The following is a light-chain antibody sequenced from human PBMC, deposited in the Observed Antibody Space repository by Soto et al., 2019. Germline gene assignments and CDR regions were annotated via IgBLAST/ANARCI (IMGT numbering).Light chain of an antibody. V-gene: IGKV1-5*01. CDR3: QQYDNYPLT. J-gene: IGKJ4*01. Sequence: IQMTQSPATLSASVGDRVTITCRASQSISSSLAWYQQKPGKAPKLLIYDASNLESGVPSIFSGSASGTEFTLTISSLQPDDFATYYCQQYDNYPLTFGGGTNV. CDR2: DAS. CDR1: QSISSS.